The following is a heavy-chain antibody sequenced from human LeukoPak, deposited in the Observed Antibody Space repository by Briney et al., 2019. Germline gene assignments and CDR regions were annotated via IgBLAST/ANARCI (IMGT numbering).Heavy chain of an antibody. CDR2: ISYDGSNK. Sequence: GGSLRLSCAASGFTFSSYAMHWVRQAPGKGLEWVAVISYDGSNKYYADSVKGRFTISRDNSKDTLYLQMNSLRAEDTAVYYCARDLPLKNIVVVPAAGGLDYWGQGTLVTVSS. V-gene: IGHV3-30-3*01. J-gene: IGHJ4*02. CDR1: GFTFSSYA. D-gene: IGHD2-2*01. CDR3: ARDLPLKNIVVVPAAGGLDY.